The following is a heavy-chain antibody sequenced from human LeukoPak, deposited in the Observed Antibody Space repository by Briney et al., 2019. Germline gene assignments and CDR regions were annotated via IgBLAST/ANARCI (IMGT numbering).Heavy chain of an antibody. J-gene: IGHJ4*02. Sequence: PSETLSLTCTVSGGSISSSSYYWGWIRQPPGKGLEWIGSIYYSGSTYYNPSLKSRATISVDTSKNQFSLMLTSVTAADTATYYCARETSLAGFASCLGFNYWGQGILVTVSS. V-gene: IGHV4-39*07. CDR2: IYYSGST. CDR1: GGSISSSSYY. D-gene: IGHD1-1*01. CDR3: ARETSLAGFASCLGFNY.